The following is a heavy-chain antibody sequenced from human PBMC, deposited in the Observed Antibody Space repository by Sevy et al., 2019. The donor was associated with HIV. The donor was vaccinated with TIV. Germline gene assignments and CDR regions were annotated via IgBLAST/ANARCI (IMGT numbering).Heavy chain of an antibody. V-gene: IGHV1-2*02. Sequence: ASVKVSCKASGYTFTGYYMHWVRQAPGQGLEWMGWIDPNSGGTNYAQKFQGRVTMSTDTSISTAYMELSRLRSDDTALYYCARDRRVYDSSFGRADFWAQGTLVTVSS. CDR1: GYTFTGYY. J-gene: IGHJ4*02. CDR3: ARDRRVYDSSFGRADF. CDR2: IDPNSGGT. D-gene: IGHD3-22*01.